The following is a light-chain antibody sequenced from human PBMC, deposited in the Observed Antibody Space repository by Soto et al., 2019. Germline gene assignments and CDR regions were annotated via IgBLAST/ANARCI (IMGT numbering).Light chain of an antibody. Sequence: EIALTQSPDNLSVSPGESATLSCRASQSVGPNLVWYQQKPGQAPRLLIYGASSRATGIPDRFSGSGSETDFTLTISRLEPEDFAVYYCQQYGSSPRTFGQGTKVDIK. CDR2: GAS. CDR3: QQYGSSPRT. J-gene: IGKJ1*01. CDR1: QSVGPN. V-gene: IGKV3-20*01.